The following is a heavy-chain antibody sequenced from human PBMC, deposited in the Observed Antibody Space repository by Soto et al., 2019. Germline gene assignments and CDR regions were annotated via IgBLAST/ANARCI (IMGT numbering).Heavy chain of an antibody. V-gene: IGHV4-4*02. J-gene: IGHJ4*02. CDR2: IHHSGRT. CDR3: ARGGDWQFDY. Sequence: QVQLQESGPGLVKPSGTLSLTCAVSGDSISSDKWWSWVRQPPGKGLEWIGEIHHSGRTNYHPPLKSRVTILVETSKNPVSLELSSMTAADTAVYYCARGGDWQFDYWGQGTLVTVSS. CDR1: GDSISSDKW. D-gene: IGHD2-21*02.